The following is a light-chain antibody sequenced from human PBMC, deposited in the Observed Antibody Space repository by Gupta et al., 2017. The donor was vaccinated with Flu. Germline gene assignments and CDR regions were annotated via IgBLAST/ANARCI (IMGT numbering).Light chain of an antibody. Sequence: SALTQPASVSGAPGQSITISCTRTSSDVGGYNYVSCYQQQPGKAPQLMIYEVSNRPSGVSNRFSGSKSGNTASLTISGLQAEDEADYYCSSYTSSSTLVFGGGTKLTVL. CDR3: SSYTSSSTLV. CDR2: EVS. V-gene: IGLV2-14*01. CDR1: SSDVGGYNY. J-gene: IGLJ2*01.